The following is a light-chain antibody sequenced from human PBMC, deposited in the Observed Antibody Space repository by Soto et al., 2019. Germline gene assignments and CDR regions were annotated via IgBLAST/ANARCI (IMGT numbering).Light chain of an antibody. Sequence: EIVMTQSPATLSVSPGERATLSCRASQSVSSNLAWYQQKPGQAPRLLIYGASTRATGIPARFSGSGSGTEFTLTISSLQSEDFADYYYQHYNNWPRTFGQGTKVEIK. CDR1: QSVSSN. CDR2: GAS. J-gene: IGKJ1*01. CDR3: QHYNNWPRT. V-gene: IGKV3-15*01.